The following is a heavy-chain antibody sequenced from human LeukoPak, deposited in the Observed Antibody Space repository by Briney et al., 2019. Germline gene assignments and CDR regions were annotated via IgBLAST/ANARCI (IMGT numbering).Heavy chain of an antibody. V-gene: IGHV1-2*02. J-gene: IGHJ4*02. CDR1: GYTFTGYY. CDR2: INPNSGGT. CDR3: ARVEGRGQQFGCFDY. D-gene: IGHD5-24*01. Sequence: ASVKVSCKASGYTFTGYYMHWVRQAPGQGLEWMGWINPNSGGTNYAQKFQGRVTMTRDTSISTAYMELSRLRSDDTAVYYCARVEGRGQQFGCFDYGARGTLVTVS.